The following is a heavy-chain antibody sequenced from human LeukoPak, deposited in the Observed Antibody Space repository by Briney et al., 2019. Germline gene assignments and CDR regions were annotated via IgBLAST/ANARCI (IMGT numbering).Heavy chain of an antibody. Sequence: GGSLRLSCAASGFTFSRFSMNWVRQAPGQGLEWVSYISSSGSTIYYADSVKGRFTISRDNAKNSLYLQMNSLRAEDTALYYCAKDRDGSAFDYWGQGTLVTVSS. CDR1: GFTFSRFS. CDR2: ISSSGSTI. CDR3: AKDRDGSAFDY. D-gene: IGHD3-10*01. V-gene: IGHV3-48*04. J-gene: IGHJ4*02.